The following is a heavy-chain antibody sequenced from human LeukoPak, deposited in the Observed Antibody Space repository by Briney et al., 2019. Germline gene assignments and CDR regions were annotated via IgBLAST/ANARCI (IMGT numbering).Heavy chain of an antibody. D-gene: IGHD3-3*01. CDR3: ASLLYYDFWSGPLGAFDI. CDR1: GGSINTSPYY. J-gene: IGHJ3*02. Sequence: SETLSLTCTVSGGSINTSPYYWGWVRQPPEKGLEWLGSISYSGTAYYNPSLSSRVTISVDTSRNQFSLRLTSMTAADTAMYYCASLLYYDFWSGPLGAFDIWGQGTMVTVSS. V-gene: IGHV4-39*01. CDR2: ISYSGTA.